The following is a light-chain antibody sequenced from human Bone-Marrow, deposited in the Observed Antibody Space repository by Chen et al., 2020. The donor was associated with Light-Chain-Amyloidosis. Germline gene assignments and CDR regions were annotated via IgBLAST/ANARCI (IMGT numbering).Light chain of an antibody. CDR3: QSADSSGTYEVI. J-gene: IGLJ2*01. CDR1: DLPTKY. V-gene: IGLV3-25*03. CDR2: RDT. Sequence: SYELTQLPSVSVSPGQTARITCSGDDLPTKYAYWYQQKPGQAPVLVIHRDTERPSWISERFSGSSSGTTATLTISGVQAEDEADYHCQSADSSGTYEVIVGGGTKLTVL.